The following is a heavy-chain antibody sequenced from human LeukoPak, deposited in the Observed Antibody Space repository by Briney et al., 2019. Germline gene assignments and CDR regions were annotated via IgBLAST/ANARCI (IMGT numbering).Heavy chain of an antibody. J-gene: IGHJ5*02. V-gene: IGHV1-8*03. CDR3: ARAHYYGSGSYYPLTPFDP. CDR2: MNPNSGNT. Sequence: ASVKVSCKASGYTFTSYDINWVRQATGRGLEWMGWMNPNSGNTGYAQKFQGRVTITRNTSISTAYMELSSLRSEDTAVYYCARAHYYGSGSYYPLTPFDPWGQGTLVTVSS. D-gene: IGHD3-10*01. CDR1: GYTFTSYD.